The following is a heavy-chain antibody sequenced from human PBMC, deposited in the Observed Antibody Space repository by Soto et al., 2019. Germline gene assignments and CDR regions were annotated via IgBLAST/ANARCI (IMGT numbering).Heavy chain of an antibody. CDR3: ARGDIVVVPAAIQAAYYYYGMGG. Sequence: GESLKVSCKGSGYSFTSYWMSWVRQMPGKGLGWMGRIDPSDSYTNYSPSFQGHVTISADKSISTAYLQWSSLKASDTAMYYCARGDIVVVPAAIQAAYYYYGMGGCRQGTTVTVSS. V-gene: IGHV5-10-1*01. D-gene: IGHD2-2*01. CDR2: IDPSDSYT. J-gene: IGHJ6*02. CDR1: GYSFTSYW.